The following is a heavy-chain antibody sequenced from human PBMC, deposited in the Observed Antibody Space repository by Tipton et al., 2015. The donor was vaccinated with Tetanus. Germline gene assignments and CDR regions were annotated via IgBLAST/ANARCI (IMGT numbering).Heavy chain of an antibody. CDR1: GFIFRSYA. J-gene: IGHJ6*02. CDR3: ARAGDCSSFSCYVHYYYYGLDV. D-gene: IGHD2-2*01. Sequence: SLRLSCAASGFIFRSYAMNWVRQAPGKGLEWVSTISGSGGNTYYADSVKGRFTISRDNSKNSLYLHMKSLRAEDTAVYYCARAGDCSSFSCYVHYYYYGLDVWGQGTTVTVSS. CDR2: ISGSGGNT. V-gene: IGHV3-23*01.